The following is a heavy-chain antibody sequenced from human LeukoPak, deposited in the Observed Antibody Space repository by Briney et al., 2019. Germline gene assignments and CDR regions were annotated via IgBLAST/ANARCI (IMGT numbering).Heavy chain of an antibody. Sequence: PSETLSLTCIVPGGSISSTSYYCGWIRQPPGKGLEWIGSIYYSGSTYYNPSLKSRVTISVDTSENQFSRNLRCVTAADTAVYYCNRRCCSGYDYGLGGYWGQGTLVTVSS. CDR2: IYYSGST. CDR1: GGSISSTSYY. V-gene: IGHV4-39*01. CDR3: NRRCCSGYDYGLGGY. J-gene: IGHJ4*02. D-gene: IGHD5-12*01.